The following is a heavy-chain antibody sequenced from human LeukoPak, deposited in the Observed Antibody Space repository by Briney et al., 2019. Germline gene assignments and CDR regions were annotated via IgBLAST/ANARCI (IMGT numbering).Heavy chain of an antibody. V-gene: IGHV3-21*01. Sequence: GGSLRLSCAASGFTFSTYSMNWVRQAPGKGLEWVSSIASSSNIYYADSVKGRFTISRDNAKNSLYLQMNSLRAEDTAVYYCARDGWEYGYFVDYWGQGTLVTVSS. CDR1: GFTFSTYS. D-gene: IGHD5-18*01. J-gene: IGHJ4*02. CDR3: ARDGWEYGYFVDY. CDR2: IASSSNI.